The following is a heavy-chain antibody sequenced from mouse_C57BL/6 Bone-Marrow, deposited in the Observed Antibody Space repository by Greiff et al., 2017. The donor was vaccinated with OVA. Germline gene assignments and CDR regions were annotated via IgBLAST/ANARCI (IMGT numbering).Heavy chain of an antibody. CDR1: GYTFTSYW. D-gene: IGHD1-1*01. V-gene: IGHV1-69*01. CDR3: AREEYYGSSPCV. J-gene: IGHJ1*03. Sequence: QVQLKQPGAELVMPGASVKLSCKASGYTFTSYWMHWVKQRPGQGLEWIGEIDPSDSYTNYNQKFKGKSTLTVDKSSSTAYMQLSSLTSEDSAVYYCAREEYYGSSPCVWGTGTTVTVSS. CDR2: IDPSDSYT.